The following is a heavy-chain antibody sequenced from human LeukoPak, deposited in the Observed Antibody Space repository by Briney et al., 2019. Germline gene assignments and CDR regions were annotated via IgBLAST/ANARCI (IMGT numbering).Heavy chain of an antibody. J-gene: IGHJ3*02. Sequence: GGSLRLSCAASGFTFSSYSMNWVRQAPGKGLEWVSSISSSSSYIYYADSVKGRFTISRDNAKNSLYLQMNSLRTEDTAVYYCARALPSPLYSGSYADAFDIWGQGTMVTVSS. CDR1: GFTFSSYS. CDR3: ARALPSPLYSGSYADAFDI. V-gene: IGHV3-21*01. D-gene: IGHD1-26*01. CDR2: ISSSSSYI.